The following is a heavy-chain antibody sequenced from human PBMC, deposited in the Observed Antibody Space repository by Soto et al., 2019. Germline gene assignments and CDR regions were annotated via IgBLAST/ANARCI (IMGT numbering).Heavy chain of an antibody. Sequence: GGSLRLSCASSGFTFSSYGMHWVRQAPGKGLEWVAVIWYDGSNKYYADSVKGRSTISRDNSKNTLYLQMNSLRAEDTAVYYCASDRYSGSYHPPLDYWGQGTLVTVSS. J-gene: IGHJ4*02. D-gene: IGHD1-26*01. V-gene: IGHV3-33*01. CDR1: GFTFSSYG. CDR2: IWYDGSNK. CDR3: ASDRYSGSYHPPLDY.